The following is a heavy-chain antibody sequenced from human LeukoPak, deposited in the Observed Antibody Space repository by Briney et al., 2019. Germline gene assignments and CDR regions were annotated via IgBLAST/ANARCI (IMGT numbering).Heavy chain of an antibody. CDR1: GFTFSTYA. CDR2: IWYDGSNK. CDR3: ARDGPGTGYSSGWYRDNDAFDI. D-gene: IGHD6-19*01. Sequence: GGSLRLSCAASGFTFSTYAMSWVRQAPGKGLEWVAVIWYDGSNKYYADSVKGRFTISRDNSKNTLYLQMNSLRAEDTAVYYCARDGPGTGYSSGWYRDNDAFDIWGQGTMVTVSS. V-gene: IGHV3-33*08. J-gene: IGHJ3*02.